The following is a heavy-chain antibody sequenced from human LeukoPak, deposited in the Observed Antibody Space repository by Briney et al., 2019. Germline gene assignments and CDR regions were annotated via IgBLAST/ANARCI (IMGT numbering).Heavy chain of an antibody. CDR2: ISWNSGSI. Sequence: GGSLRLSCAASGCTFDDYAMHWVRQAPGKGLEWVSGISWNSGSIGYADSVKGRFTLSRDNAKNSLYLQMNSERAEDTALYYCARGVTMPLWGQGTLVTVSS. V-gene: IGHV3-9*01. J-gene: IGHJ4*02. D-gene: IGHD2-2*01. CDR3: ARGVTMPL. CDR1: GCTFDDYA.